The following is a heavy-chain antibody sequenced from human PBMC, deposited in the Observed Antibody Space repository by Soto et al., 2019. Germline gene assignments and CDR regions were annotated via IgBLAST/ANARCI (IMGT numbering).Heavy chain of an antibody. Sequence: QVQLQESGPGLVKPSQTLSLTCTVSGGSISSGGYYWSWIRQHPGKGLGWIGYIYYSGSTYYNPSLKSRVTISVDTSKNQFSLKLSSVTAADTAVYYCARDGSTMVRGVITRSGMDVWGQGTTVTVSS. D-gene: IGHD3-10*01. CDR2: IYYSGST. CDR1: GGSISSGGYY. J-gene: IGHJ6*02. CDR3: ARDGSTMVRGVITRSGMDV. V-gene: IGHV4-31*03.